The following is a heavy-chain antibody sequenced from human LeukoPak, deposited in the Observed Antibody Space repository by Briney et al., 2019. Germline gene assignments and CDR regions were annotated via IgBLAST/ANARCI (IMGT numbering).Heavy chain of an antibody. D-gene: IGHD5-24*01. CDR3: ARGDGYNFFDY. CDR1: GFTFSSYA. J-gene: IGHJ4*02. V-gene: IGHV3-33*05. CDR2: ILYDGSNE. Sequence: GSLRLSCAASGFTFSSYAMHWVRQAPGKGLEWVAVILYDGSNEYYADSVKGRFTISRDNSENTLYLQMKSLRAEDTAVYYCARGDGYNFFDYWGQGTLVTVSS.